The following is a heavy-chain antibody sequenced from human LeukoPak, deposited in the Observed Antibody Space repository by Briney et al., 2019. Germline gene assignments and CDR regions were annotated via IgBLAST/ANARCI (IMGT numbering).Heavy chain of an antibody. Sequence: GCLRLSCAAPGFTFRSYWMSWVRQAPGKGLEWVANIKQDGSEKYYVDSVKGRFTISRDNAKNSLYLQMNSLRAEDTAVYYCARVWQLEDYWGQGTLVTVSS. CDR3: ARVWQLEDY. CDR1: GFTFRSYW. J-gene: IGHJ4*02. V-gene: IGHV3-7*01. D-gene: IGHD6-6*01. CDR2: IKQDGSEK.